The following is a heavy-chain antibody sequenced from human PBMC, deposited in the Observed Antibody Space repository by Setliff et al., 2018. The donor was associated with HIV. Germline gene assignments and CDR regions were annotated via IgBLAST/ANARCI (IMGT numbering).Heavy chain of an antibody. CDR2: FNPEEGKT. Sequence: GPSVKVSCKISGYTLSELSMHWVRQAPGKGLEWMVGFNPEEGKTIYAQKFLGRVTMTEDTSTDTAFMDLNNLRSEDTAVYYCAASISSRHYYGSALWGRGTLVTVSS. J-gene: IGHJ2*01. D-gene: IGHD3-10*01. V-gene: IGHV1-24*01. CDR1: GYTLSELS. CDR3: AASISSRHYYGSAL.